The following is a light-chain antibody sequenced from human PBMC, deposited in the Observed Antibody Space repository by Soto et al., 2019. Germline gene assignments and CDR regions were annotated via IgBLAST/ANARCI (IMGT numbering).Light chain of an antibody. CDR2: EVT. CDR1: SSDIGGYNY. V-gene: IGLV2-14*01. CDR3: SSYTTSGSLFYV. J-gene: IGLJ1*01. Sequence: QSALTQPASVSGSPGQSITISCTGASSDIGGYNYVSWYQHHPGKAPKLLIYEVTNRPSGVSTRFSGSKSGKTASLTISGLQAEDEADYYCSSYTTSGSLFYVFGTGTKVTVL.